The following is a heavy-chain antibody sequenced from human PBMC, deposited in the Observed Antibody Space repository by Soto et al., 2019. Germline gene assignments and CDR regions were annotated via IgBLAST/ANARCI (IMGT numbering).Heavy chain of an antibody. J-gene: IGHJ6*01. CDR1: GFSLSTSGMC. CDR3: AWIPMRSPNRYFISTGCYIHYYCMDV. CDR2: IDWDDDK. D-gene: IGHD2-2*02. Sequence: SGPTLVNPTQTLTLTCTLSGFSLSTSGMCVSWIRQPPGKALEWLARIDWDDDKYYSTSLKTRLTISKDTSKNQVVLTMTTMGLVDTASYYCAWIPMRSPNRYFISTGCYIHYYCMDVWRRGTTVTVSS. V-gene: IGHV2-70*11.